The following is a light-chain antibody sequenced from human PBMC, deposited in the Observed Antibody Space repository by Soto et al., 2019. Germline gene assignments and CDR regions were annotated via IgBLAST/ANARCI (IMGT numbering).Light chain of an antibody. CDR3: QQRSNWPPVIT. Sequence: PGERATLSCRDSQSFSSYLAWYQQKPGQAPRLLIYDASKRATGIPARFSGRGSGTDFTLTISSLEPEDFAVYYCQQRSNWPPVITFGQGTRLEIK. CDR2: DAS. V-gene: IGKV3-11*01. CDR1: QSFSSY. J-gene: IGKJ5*01.